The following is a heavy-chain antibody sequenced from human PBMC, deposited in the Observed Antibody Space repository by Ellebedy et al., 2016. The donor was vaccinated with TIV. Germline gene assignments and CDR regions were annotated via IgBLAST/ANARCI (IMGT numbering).Heavy chain of an antibody. CDR2: IKQDGSEK. V-gene: IGHV3-7*01. CDR1: GFTFSNNW. D-gene: IGHD3-22*01. Sequence: PGGSLRLSCAASGFTFSNNWMSWVRQAPGKGLEWVANIKQDGSEKYYVDSVKGRFTISRDNAKSSLYLQMKSLRVEDTAVYYCARYGGYNSFWYWGQGTLVTVSS. CDR3: ARYGGYNSFWY. J-gene: IGHJ4*02.